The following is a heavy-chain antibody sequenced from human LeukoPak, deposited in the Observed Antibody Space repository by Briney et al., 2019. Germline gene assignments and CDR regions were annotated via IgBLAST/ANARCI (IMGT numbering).Heavy chain of an antibody. CDR2: INHSGST. V-gene: IGHV4-34*01. D-gene: IGHD1-1*01. CDR3: ARSTTGWTNLDY. J-gene: IGHJ4*02. CDR1: GGSFSGYY. Sequence: PSETLSLTCAVYGGSFSGYYWSWIRQPAGKGLKWIGEINHSGSTNYNPSLKSRVTISVGTSKNQFSLKLSSVTAADTAVYYCARSTTGWTNLDYWGQGTLVTVSS.